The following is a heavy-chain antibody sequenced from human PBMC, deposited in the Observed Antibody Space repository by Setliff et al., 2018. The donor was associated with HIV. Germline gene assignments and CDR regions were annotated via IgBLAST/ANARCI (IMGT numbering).Heavy chain of an antibody. Sequence: ASVKVSCKTSGYTFTTYPMHWVRQAPGQGLEWMGVINTSGGSAGYAEKFRGRVTMTRDTSTNTVYMDLRNLRSEDTAVYYCARNQGDSSGWYAGDYWGHGTLVTVSS. CDR2: INTSGGSA. J-gene: IGHJ4*01. CDR3: ARNQGDSSGWYAGDY. V-gene: IGHV1-46*01. CDR1: GYTFTTYP. D-gene: IGHD6-19*01.